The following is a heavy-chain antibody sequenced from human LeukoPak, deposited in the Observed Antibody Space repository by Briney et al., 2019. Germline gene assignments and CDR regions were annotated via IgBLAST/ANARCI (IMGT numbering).Heavy chain of an antibody. D-gene: IGHD5-12*01. J-gene: IGHJ2*01. V-gene: IGHV4-59*01. CDR3: ARYYGGYNHHWFFDL. CDR2: IYYSGST. CDR1: GGSISSYY. Sequence: SETLSLTCTVSGGSISSYYWSWLRQPPGKGLEWIGYIYYSGSTNSNPSLKSRVTMSVDTSKNQFSLKLSSVTAADTAVYYCARYYGGYNHHWFFDLWGRGTLVTVSS.